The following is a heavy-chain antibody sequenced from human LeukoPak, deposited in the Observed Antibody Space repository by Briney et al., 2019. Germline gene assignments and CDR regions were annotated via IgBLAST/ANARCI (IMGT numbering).Heavy chain of an antibody. J-gene: IGHJ5*02. CDR1: GFTFTNYD. D-gene: IGHD1-26*01. CDR2: MNPINGNT. Sequence: ASVKVSCKASGFTFTNYDINWVRQATGQGLEWMGWMNPINGNTGYAQKFQGRVTMTRDNSISTAYMELRSLTSEDTAVYYCVRDGVGVAISVNYWFDPWGQGTLVTVSS. V-gene: IGHV1-8*01. CDR3: VRDGVGVAISVNYWFDP.